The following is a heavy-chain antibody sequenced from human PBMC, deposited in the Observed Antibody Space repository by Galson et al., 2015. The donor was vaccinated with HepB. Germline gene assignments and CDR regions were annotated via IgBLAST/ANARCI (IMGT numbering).Heavy chain of an antibody. CDR2: ISYDGSNK. CDR1: GFTFSSYG. Sequence: SLRLSCAASGFTFSSYGMHWVRQAPGKGLEWVAVISYDGSNKYYADSVKGRFTISRDNSKNTLYLQMNSLRAEDTAVYYCAKDGNYYGMDYWGQGTLVTVSS. CDR3: AKDGNYYGMDY. J-gene: IGHJ4*02. D-gene: IGHD3-10*01. V-gene: IGHV3-30*18.